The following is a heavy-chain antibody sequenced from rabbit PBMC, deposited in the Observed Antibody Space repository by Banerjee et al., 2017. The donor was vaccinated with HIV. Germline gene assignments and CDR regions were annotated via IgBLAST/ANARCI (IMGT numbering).Heavy chain of an antibody. V-gene: IGHV1S45*01. J-gene: IGHJ4*01. CDR3: ARDGVGYTFDLEL. CDR2: IYGGSSGNT. CDR1: GFSFSSSYW. D-gene: IGHD3-1*01. Sequence: QEQLEESGGDLVKPEGSLTLTCTASGFSFSSSYWICWVRQAPGKGLEWIACIYGGSSGNTDYASWAKGRFTISKTSSTTVTLQMTSLTVADTATYFCARDGVGYTFDLELWGPGTLVTVS.